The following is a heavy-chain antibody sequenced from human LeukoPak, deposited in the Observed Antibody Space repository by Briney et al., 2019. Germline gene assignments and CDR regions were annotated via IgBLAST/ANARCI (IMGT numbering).Heavy chain of an antibody. D-gene: IGHD3-3*01. Sequence: ASVKVSCKASGGTFSSYAISWVRQAPGQGLEWMGGIIPIFGTANYAQKFQGRVTITADESTSTAYMELSSLRSEDTAVYYCARAISASGLLRFLEPTGDGSYFDYWGQGTLVTVSS. CDR1: GGTFSSYA. V-gene: IGHV1-69*13. CDR3: ARAISASGLLRFLEPTGDGSYFDY. CDR2: IIPIFGTA. J-gene: IGHJ4*02.